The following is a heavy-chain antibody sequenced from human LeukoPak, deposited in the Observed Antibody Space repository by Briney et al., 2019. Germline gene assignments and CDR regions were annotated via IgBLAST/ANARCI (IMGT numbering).Heavy chain of an antibody. CDR1: GGSFSGYY. J-gene: IGHJ4*02. CDR2: IYHSGST. V-gene: IGHV4-34*01. CDR3: ARKDHFDY. Sequence: PSETLSLTCAVYGGSFSGYYWSWIRQPPGKGLEWIGSIYHSGSTYYNPSLKSRVTISVDTSKNQFSLKLSSVTAADTAVYYCARKDHFDYWGQGTLVTVSS.